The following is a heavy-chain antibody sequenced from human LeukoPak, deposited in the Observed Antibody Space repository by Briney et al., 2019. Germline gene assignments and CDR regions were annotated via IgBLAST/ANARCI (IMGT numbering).Heavy chain of an antibody. CDR1: GFTFDDYA. D-gene: IGHD3-22*01. J-gene: IGHJ4*02. V-gene: IGHV3-9*01. CDR2: INWNSGII. CDR3: AAGYDSSGYYVRYFGY. Sequence: GGSLRLSCAASGFTFDDYAMHWLRHAPGKGLEWVSGINWNSGIIGYADSVKGRFTISRDNAKNSLYLQMNSLRTEDTALYYCAAGYDSSGYYVRYFGYWGQGTLVTVSS.